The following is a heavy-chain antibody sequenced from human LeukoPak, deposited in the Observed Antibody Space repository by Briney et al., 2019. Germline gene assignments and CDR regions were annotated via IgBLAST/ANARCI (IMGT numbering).Heavy chain of an antibody. D-gene: IGHD4-11*01. CDR1: GYTFTGYY. J-gene: IGHJ4*02. CDR2: INPNSGGT. CDR3: ARWVGSKYYFDY. V-gene: IGHV1-2*02. Sequence: ASVKVSCKASGYTFTGYYMHWVRQAPGQGLEWMGWINPNSGGTNYAQKFQGRVTMTRDTSISTAYMELSRLRSDDTAGYYCARWVGSKYYFDYWGQGTLVTVSS.